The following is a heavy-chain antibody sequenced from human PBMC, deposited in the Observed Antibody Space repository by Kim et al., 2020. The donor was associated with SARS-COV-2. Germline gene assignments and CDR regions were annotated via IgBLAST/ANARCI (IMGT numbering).Heavy chain of an antibody. J-gene: IGHJ4*02. Sequence: GGSLRLSCAASGFTFSSYGRHWVRQAPGKGLEWVAVISYDGSNKYYADSVKGRFTISRDNSKNTLYLQMNSLRAEDTAVYYCAKDPGRGHDFWSGYSVLWGQGTLVTVSS. CDR3: AKDPGRGHDFWSGYSVL. V-gene: IGHV3-30*18. CDR2: ISYDGSNK. CDR1: GFTFSSYG. D-gene: IGHD3-3*01.